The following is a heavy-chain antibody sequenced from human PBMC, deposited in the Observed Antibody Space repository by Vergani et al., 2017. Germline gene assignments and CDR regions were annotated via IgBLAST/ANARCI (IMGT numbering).Heavy chain of an antibody. CDR1: GGSFSGYY. CDR2: INHSGST. CDR3: ARGTSKWPYSSSLGGHTFDY. D-gene: IGHD6-6*01. V-gene: IGHV4-34*01. Sequence: QVQLQQWGAGLLKPSETLSLTCAVYGGSFSGYYWSWIRQPPGKGLEWIGEINHSGSTNYNPSLKSRVTISVDTSKSQFSLKLSSVTAADTAVYYCARGTSKWPYSSSLGGHTFDYWGQGTLVTVSS. J-gene: IGHJ4*02.